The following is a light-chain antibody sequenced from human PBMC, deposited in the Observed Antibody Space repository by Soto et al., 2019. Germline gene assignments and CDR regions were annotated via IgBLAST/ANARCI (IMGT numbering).Light chain of an antibody. CDR1: NLGSYG. CDR2: DDN. J-gene: IGLJ1*01. V-gene: IGLV3-21*02. CDR3: QVWHVSSDHYV. Sequence: SSELTQPPSVSVAPGQTAKISCGGDNLGSYGVHWYQQKPGQAPVTLVYDDNDRPSGIPERFSGSKSGNTATLTISRVEAGDEADYYCQVWHVSSDHYVFGTGTKLTVL.